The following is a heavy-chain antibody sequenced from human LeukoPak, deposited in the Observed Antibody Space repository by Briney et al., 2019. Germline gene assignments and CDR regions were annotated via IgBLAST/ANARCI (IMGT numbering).Heavy chain of an antibody. Sequence: ASVKVSCKASGYTFTGYYMHWVRQAPGQGLEWMGWINPNSGGTNYAQKFQGRVTMTRDTSISTAYMELSRLRSDDTTVYYCARDPSSSSGFDYWGQGATVSVS. CDR1: GYTFTGYY. D-gene: IGHD6-6*01. V-gene: IGHV1-2*02. J-gene: IGHJ4*02. CDR3: ARDPSSSSGFDY. CDR2: INPNSGGT.